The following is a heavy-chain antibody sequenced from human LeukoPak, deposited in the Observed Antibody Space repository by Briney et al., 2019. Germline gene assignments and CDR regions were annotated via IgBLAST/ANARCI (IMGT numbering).Heavy chain of an antibody. CDR2: ISSSGSTI. V-gene: IGHV3-48*03. J-gene: IGHJ4*02. CDR1: GFTFSSYE. Sequence: GGSLRLSCAASGFTFSSYEMNWVRQAPGKGLEWVSYISSSGSTIYYADSVKGRFTTSRDNAKNSLYLQMNSLRAEDTAVYYCARDCGREGFDYWGQGTLVTVSS. CDR3: ARDCGREGFDY.